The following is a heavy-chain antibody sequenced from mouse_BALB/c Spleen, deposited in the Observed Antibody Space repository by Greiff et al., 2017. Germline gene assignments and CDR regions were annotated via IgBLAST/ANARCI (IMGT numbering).Heavy chain of an antibody. CDR2: ISSGSSTI. V-gene: IGHV5-17*02. CDR1: GFTFSSFG. CDR3: AREGGIYYGNYEAMDY. Sequence: EVQGVESGGGLVQPGGSRKLSCAASGFTFSSFGMHWVRQAPEKGLEWVAYISSGSSTIYYADTVKGRFTISRDNPKNTLFLQMTSLRSEDTAMYYWAREGGIYYGNYEAMDYWGQGTSVTVSS. J-gene: IGHJ4*01. D-gene: IGHD2-1*01.